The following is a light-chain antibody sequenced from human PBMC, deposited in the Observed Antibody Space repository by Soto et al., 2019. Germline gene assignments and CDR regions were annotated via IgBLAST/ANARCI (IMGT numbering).Light chain of an antibody. Sequence: DIQMTQSPSTLSASVRDRVTITCRASQSISSWLAWYQQKPGKDPKLLIYDASSLESGVPSRFSGSGSGTEFSLTISSLQPDDFAPYYCQQYNSYSPWTFGQGTKVEIK. J-gene: IGKJ1*01. CDR3: QQYNSYSPWT. CDR2: DAS. V-gene: IGKV1-5*01. CDR1: QSISSW.